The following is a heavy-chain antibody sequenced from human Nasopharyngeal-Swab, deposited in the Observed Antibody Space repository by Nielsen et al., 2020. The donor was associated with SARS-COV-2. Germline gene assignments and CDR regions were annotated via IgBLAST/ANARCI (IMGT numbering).Heavy chain of an antibody. CDR1: GGSVRNYY. Sequence: SETLSLTCTVSGGSVRNYYWSWVRQPPGKGLEWIGYIYYSGSTKYNPSLKSQVTISVDTSKNQFSLKLTSVTAADTAVYYCAKEGATGWFDPWGQGTLVTVSS. V-gene: IGHV4-59*02. J-gene: IGHJ5*02. CDR3: AKEGATGWFDP. CDR2: IYYSGST.